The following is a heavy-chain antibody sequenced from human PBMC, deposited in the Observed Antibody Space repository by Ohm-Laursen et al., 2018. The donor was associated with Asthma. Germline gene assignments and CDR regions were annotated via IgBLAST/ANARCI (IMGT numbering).Heavy chain of an antibody. D-gene: IGHD1-1*01. J-gene: IGHJ6*02. Sequence: ASVKVSCKASGYTFTSYAMHWVRQAPGQRLEWMGWINAGNGNTKYSQKFQGRVTITRDTSASTAYMELSSLRSEDTAVYYCARVQLELGAYYYYGMDVWGQGTTVTVSS. V-gene: IGHV1-3*01. CDR3: ARVQLELGAYYYYGMDV. CDR1: GYTFTSYA. CDR2: INAGNGNT.